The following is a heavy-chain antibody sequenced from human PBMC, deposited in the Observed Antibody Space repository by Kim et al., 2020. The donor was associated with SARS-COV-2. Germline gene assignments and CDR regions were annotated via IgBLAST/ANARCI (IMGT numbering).Heavy chain of an antibody. Sequence: ASVKVSCKASGYTFTSYYMHWVRQAPGQGLEWMGIINPSGGSTSYAQKFQGRVTMTRDTSTSTVYMELSSLRSEDTGVYYCARARLIAAALDAFDIWGQGTMVTVSS. CDR3: ARARLIAAALDAFDI. CDR1: GYTFTSYY. D-gene: IGHD6-13*01. V-gene: IGHV1-46*01. J-gene: IGHJ3*02. CDR2: INPSGGST.